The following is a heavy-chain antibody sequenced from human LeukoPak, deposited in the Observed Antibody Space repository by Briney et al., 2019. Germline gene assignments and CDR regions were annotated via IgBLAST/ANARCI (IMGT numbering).Heavy chain of an antibody. CDR3: ARGGPRDGYDY. J-gene: IGHJ4*02. D-gene: IGHD5-18*01. Sequence: PGESLRLSCAASGFTFSSYSMNWVRQAPGKGLEWVSSISSLSSYIYYADSLKGRFTISRDNAKNSLYLQMNSLRAEDTAVYYCARGGPRDGYDYWGQGTLVTVSS. V-gene: IGHV3-21*01. CDR2: ISSLSSYI. CDR1: GFTFSSYS.